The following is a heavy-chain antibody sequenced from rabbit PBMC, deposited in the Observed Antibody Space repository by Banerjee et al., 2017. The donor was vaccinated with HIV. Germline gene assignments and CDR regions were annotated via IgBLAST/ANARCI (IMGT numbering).Heavy chain of an antibody. CDR3: AVDANDSYEDYFSL. D-gene: IGHD6-1*01. CDR1: GFSLSSYW. V-gene: IGHV1S45*01. J-gene: IGHJ4*01. CDR2: INSSSRNV. Sequence: QEQLEESGGGLVQPGESLTLTCKASGFSLSSYWMSWVRQAPGKGLEWIACINSSSRNVVYASWATGRFTISRTSSTTVTLQMTSLTAADTATYFCAVDANDSYEDYFSLWGPGTLVTVS.